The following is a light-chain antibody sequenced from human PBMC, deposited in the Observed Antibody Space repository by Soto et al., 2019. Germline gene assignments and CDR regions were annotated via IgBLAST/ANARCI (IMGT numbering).Light chain of an antibody. V-gene: IGKV3-20*01. J-gene: IGKJ2*01. CDR3: QQYGGSPLYT. CDR2: GAS. CDR1: QSVDTNY. Sequence: EIVLTQSPDTLSLSPGERATLSCRASQSVDTNYLAWYQQKPGQPPRLLIYGASSRATGIPDRFSGSGSGTDFTLTISRLEPEDSAVYYCQQYGGSPLYTFGQGTKLEIK.